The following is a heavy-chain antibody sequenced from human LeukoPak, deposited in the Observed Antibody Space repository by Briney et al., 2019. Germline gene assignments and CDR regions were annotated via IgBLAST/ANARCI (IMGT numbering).Heavy chain of an antibody. Sequence: GGSLRLSCAASGFTFSNYWMSWVRQAPGKGLEWVAFIGYDASKTEYTDSVKGRFTISRDSSKNTLYLQMNSLRGEDTAMYYCAKRGDWNCFEYWGQGTLLTVSS. D-gene: IGHD2-21*02. CDR2: IGYDASKT. J-gene: IGHJ4*02. CDR3: AKRGDWNCFEY. CDR1: GFTFSNYW. V-gene: IGHV3-30*02.